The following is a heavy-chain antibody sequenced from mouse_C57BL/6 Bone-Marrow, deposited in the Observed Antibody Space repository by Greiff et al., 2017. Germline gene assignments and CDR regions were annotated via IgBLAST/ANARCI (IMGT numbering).Heavy chain of an antibody. D-gene: IGHD2-1*01. CDR1: GFTFSSYG. Sequence: DVKLVESGGDLVKPGGSLKLSCAASGFTFSSYGMSWVRQTPDKRLEWVATISSGGSYTYYPDSVKGRFTISRDNAKNTLYLQMSNLKSEDTAMYYCASFSTKYYAMDYWGQGTSVTVSS. CDR3: ASFSTKYYAMDY. J-gene: IGHJ4*01. CDR2: ISSGGSYT. V-gene: IGHV5-6*02.